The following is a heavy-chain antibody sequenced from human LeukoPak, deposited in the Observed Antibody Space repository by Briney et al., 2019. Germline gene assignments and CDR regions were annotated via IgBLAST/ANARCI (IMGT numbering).Heavy chain of an antibody. V-gene: IGHV1-69*13. Sequence: SVKVSCKASGGTFSSYAISWVRQAPGQGLEWMGGIIPIFGTANYAQKFQGRVTITADESTSTAYMELSSLRSEDTAVYYCARGPIRSYYYDSSGYSGLFDYWGQGTLVTVSS. CDR3: ARGPIRSYYYDSSGYSGLFDY. CDR2: IIPIFGTA. J-gene: IGHJ4*02. CDR1: GGTFSSYA. D-gene: IGHD3-22*01.